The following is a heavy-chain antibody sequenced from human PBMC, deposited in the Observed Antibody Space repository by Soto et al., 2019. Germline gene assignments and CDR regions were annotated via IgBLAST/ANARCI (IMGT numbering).Heavy chain of an antibody. J-gene: IGHJ3*02. CDR1: GGSISSGGYS. Sequence: QLQLQESGSGLVKPSQTLSLTCAVSGGSISSGGYSWSWIRQPPGKGLEWIGYIFHSGHTSYNPSLISRGTISVDRYKDQFSLNRSSGTAADTAVYYCARIDVDTDMDNVIALDSWGQGKKVTVS. V-gene: IGHV4-30-2*01. CDR3: ARIDVDTDMDNVIALDS. CDR2: IFHSGHT. D-gene: IGHD5-18*01.